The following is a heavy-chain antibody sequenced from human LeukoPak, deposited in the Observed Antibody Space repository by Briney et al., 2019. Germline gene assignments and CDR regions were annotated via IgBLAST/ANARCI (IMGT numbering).Heavy chain of an antibody. CDR3: ARGRLRSPMDV. CDR1: GGSISSSNW. D-gene: IGHD4-17*01. Sequence: SETLSLTCAVSGGSISSSNWWSWVRQPPGKGLEWIGEIYHSGSTNYNPSLKSRVTISVDTSKNQFSLKLSSVTAADTAVYYCARGRLRSPMDVWGQGTTVTVSS. J-gene: IGHJ6*02. CDR2: IYHSGST. V-gene: IGHV4-4*02.